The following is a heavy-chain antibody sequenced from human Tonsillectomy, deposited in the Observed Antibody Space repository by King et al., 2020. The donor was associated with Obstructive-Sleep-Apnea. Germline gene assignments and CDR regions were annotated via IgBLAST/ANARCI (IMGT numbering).Heavy chain of an antibody. CDR1: GYKFTLHT. J-gene: IGHJ3*01. Sequence: QLVQSGSELKKPGASVKVSRKASGYKFTLHTMNWVRQAPGQGLEWMGRINTATGSPTYAQDFTGRFVFSLDTSVSTAYLQISSLQAEDTAVYYCARGGLGYFYVVAFALWGQGTVVTVSS. CDR2: INTATGSP. V-gene: IGHV7-4-1*02. D-gene: IGHD5-18*01. CDR3: ARGGLGYFYVVAFAL.